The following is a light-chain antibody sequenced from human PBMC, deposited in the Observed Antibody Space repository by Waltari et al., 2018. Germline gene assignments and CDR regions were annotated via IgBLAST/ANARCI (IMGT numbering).Light chain of an antibody. V-gene: IGKV1-39*01. Sequence: DLPMTKSPSSLSASLGDRVTITCRASQSITIYLNLFQHKPGQPPKLLIDAASSLQSGVPTRFSGSGSGTEFNLTISTLQPEDFATYYCQQSYSALTFGGGTKVEIK. J-gene: IGKJ4*01. CDR1: QSITIY. CDR3: QQSYSALT. CDR2: AAS.